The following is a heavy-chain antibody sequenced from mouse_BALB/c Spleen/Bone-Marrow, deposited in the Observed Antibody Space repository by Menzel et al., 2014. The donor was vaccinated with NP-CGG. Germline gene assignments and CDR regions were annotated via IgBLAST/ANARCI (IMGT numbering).Heavy chain of an antibody. D-gene: IGHD2-4*01. Sequence: DVMLVESGGGLVKPGGSLKLSCAASGFAFSSYDMSWVRQTPEKRLGWVATISSGGSYTYYPDSVKGRFTISRDNARNTLYLQMSSLRSEDTALYYCARVLRVYAMDYWGQGTSVTVSS. V-gene: IGHV5-9*02. CDR1: GFAFSSYD. CDR2: ISSGGSYT. J-gene: IGHJ4*01. CDR3: ARVLRVYAMDY.